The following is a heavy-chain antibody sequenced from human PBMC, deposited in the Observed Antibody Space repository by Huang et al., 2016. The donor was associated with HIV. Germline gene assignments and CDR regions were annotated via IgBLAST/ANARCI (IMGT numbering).Heavy chain of an antibody. CDR3: AKESRWFSDFDH. V-gene: IGHV3-30*18. D-gene: IGHD2-15*01. CDR1: GFKLSGFG. Sequence: QVHLVESGGGVVQPGGSLRLSCAASGFKLSGFGMHWVRQAPGKGLEGVAVISYEGRSQFYTDSVKGRFTISRDNSENTLSLQMKGLRPDDTAVYYCAKESRWFSDFDHWGQGVLVSVSS. J-gene: IGHJ4*02. CDR2: ISYEGRSQ.